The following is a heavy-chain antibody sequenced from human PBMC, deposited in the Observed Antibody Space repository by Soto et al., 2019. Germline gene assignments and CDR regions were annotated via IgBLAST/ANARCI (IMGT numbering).Heavy chain of an antibody. J-gene: IGHJ6*02. Sequence: PGGSLRLSCAASGFTLSDCHMIWIRQAPGKWLEWVSYIKRGGSPVYYAESVKGRFTIARDNTKNSLYLQMRSLGVEDTAVYYCARRIAGDTGHGMEVWGQGIMVTASS. CDR2: IKRGGSPV. D-gene: IGHD1-26*01. V-gene: IGHV3-11*01. CDR3: ARRIAGDTGHGMEV. CDR1: GFTLSDCH.